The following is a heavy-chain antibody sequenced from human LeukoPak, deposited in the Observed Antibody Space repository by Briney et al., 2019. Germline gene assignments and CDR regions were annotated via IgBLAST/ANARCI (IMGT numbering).Heavy chain of an antibody. V-gene: IGHV4-39*01. CDR3: ARSARRYGSPDYFDY. Sequence: SETLSLTCTVSGGSISSNSYYWGWIPQPPGKGLEWIAIISCSGNNYHNPHLRSRVTISLDTSKNQFPLKLATVTAADTAVYYCARSARRYGSPDYFDYWGQGTLVTVSS. D-gene: IGHD3-10*01. CDR1: GGSISSNSYY. J-gene: IGHJ4*02. CDR2: ISCSGNN.